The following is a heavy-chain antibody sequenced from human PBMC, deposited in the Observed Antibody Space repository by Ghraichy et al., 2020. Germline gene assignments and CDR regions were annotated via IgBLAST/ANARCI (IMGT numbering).Heavy chain of an antibody. Sequence: ESLNISCAVYGGSFSGYYWSWIRQPPGKGLEWFGEINHSGSTNYNPSLKSRVTISVDTSKNQFSLKLSSVTAADTAVYYCAGSWYSYYFDYWGQGTLVTVSS. CDR2: INHSGST. V-gene: IGHV4-34*01. D-gene: IGHD6-13*01. J-gene: IGHJ4*02. CDR3: AGSWYSYYFDY. CDR1: GGSFSGYY.